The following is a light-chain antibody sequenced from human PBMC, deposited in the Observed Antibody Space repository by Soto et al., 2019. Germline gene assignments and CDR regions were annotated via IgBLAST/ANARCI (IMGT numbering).Light chain of an antibody. V-gene: IGLV2-14*01. CDR3: NSYTSSSTYVV. J-gene: IGLJ2*01. CDR2: EVS. Sequence: QSALTQPASVSGSPKQSITISCTRTSSEVGGYTYVSWYQQYPGKAPKLMIYEVSNRPSGVSNRFSGSKSGNTASLTISGLQAEDEADYYCNSYTSSSTYVVFGGGTKLTVL. CDR1: SSEVGGYTY.